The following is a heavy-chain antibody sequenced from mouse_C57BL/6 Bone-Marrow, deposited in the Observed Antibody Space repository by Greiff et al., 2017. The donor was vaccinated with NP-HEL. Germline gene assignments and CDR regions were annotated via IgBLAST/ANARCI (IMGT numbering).Heavy chain of an antibody. CDR1: GFSLTSYA. CDR3: ARKGSNDPNDN. J-gene: IGHJ2*01. Sequence: VQLQQSGPGLVAPSQSLSITCTVSGFSLTSYAISWVRQPPGQGLEWLGVIWTGGGTNYNSALNSRLSIRTDNSKCHVFFIMNSLLTDTTARYYWARKGSNDPNDNGGQGTTVTVSS. CDR2: IWTGGGT. V-gene: IGHV2-9-1*01. D-gene: IGHD2-12*01.